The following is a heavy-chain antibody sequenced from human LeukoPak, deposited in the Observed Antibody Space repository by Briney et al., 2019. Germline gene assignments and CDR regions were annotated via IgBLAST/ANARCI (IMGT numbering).Heavy chain of an antibody. CDR1: GYTFTSYW. CDR3: ARPVGYCSSTNCYYYYYYMDV. Sequence: PGGSLRLSCKGSGYTFTSYWIAWVRQMPGKGREGMGIIYLYYSDTRYSPSFQGQVTISADKSISTAYLQWSSLKASDTAMYYCARPVGYCSSTNCYYYYYYMDVWGKGTTVTVSS. CDR2: IYLYYSDT. V-gene: IGHV5-51*01. D-gene: IGHD2-2*01. J-gene: IGHJ6*03.